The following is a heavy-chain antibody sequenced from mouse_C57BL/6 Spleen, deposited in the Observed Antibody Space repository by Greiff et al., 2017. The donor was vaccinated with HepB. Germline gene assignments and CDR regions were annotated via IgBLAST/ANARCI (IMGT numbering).Heavy chain of an antibody. J-gene: IGHJ2*01. CDR3: TTITTVGLYFDY. CDR2: IYPGNSDT. V-gene: IGHV1-5*01. Sequence: VQLQQSGTVLARPGASVKMSCKTSGYTFTSYWMHWVKQRPGQGLEWIGAIYPGNSDTSYNQKFKGKAKLTAVTSASTAYMELSSLTNEDSAVYYCTTITTVGLYFDYWGQGTTLTVSS. CDR1: GYTFTSYW. D-gene: IGHD1-1*01.